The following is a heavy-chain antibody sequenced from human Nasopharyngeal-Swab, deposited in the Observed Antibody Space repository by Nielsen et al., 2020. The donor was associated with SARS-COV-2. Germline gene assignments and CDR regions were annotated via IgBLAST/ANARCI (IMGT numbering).Heavy chain of an antibody. CDR2: IWYDGSNK. D-gene: IGHD2-2*01. Sequence: WIRQPPGKGLEWVAVIWYDGSNKYYADSVKGRFTISRDNSKNTLYLQMNSLRAEDTAVYYCAKDWGVGYCSSTSCYAHDAFDIWGQGTMVTVSS. CDR3: AKDWGVGYCSSTSCYAHDAFDI. J-gene: IGHJ3*02. V-gene: IGHV3-33*06.